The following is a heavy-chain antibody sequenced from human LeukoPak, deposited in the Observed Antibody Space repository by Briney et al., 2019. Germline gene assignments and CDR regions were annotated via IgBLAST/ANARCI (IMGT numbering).Heavy chain of an antibody. J-gene: IGHJ4*02. Sequence: VASVKLSFTASGYTFTTYGITWERQGPGQGLEWKGWISGYNGNTNYAQKIQGRVTMTTDTSTTTAYMELRSLRSDDTAVYYCARDSASGCLRFDYWGQGTTVTVSS. D-gene: IGHD6-19*01. CDR2: ISGYNGNT. CDR3: ARDSASGCLRFDY. V-gene: IGHV1-18*01. CDR1: GYTFTTYG.